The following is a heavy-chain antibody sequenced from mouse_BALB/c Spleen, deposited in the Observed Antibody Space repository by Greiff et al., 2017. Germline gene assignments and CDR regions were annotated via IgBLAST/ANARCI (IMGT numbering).Heavy chain of an antibody. D-gene: IGHD2-14*01. CDR2: INPYNDGT. CDR3: ASLRYDVRYWYFDV. V-gene: IGHV1-14*01. J-gene: IGHJ1*01. CDR1: GYTFTSYV. Sequence: EVQGVESGPELVKPGASVKMSCKASGYTFTSYVMHWVKQKPGQGLEWIGYINPYNDGTKYNEKFKGKATLTSDKSSSTAYMELSSLTSEDSAVYYCASLRYDVRYWYFDVWGAGTTVTVSS.